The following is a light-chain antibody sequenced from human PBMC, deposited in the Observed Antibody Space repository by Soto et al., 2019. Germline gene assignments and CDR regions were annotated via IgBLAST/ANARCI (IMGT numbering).Light chain of an antibody. CDR1: SSDVGGYNY. CDR3: SSFTSNNTWM. V-gene: IGLV2-14*01. Sequence: QSALTQPASVSGSPGQSITISCTGTSSDVGGYNYVSWYQQHPGKAPKLMIYEVSNRPSGVSNRFSGSKSGNTASLTISGLQAEDEADYYCSSFTSNNTWMFGGGTKLTVL. J-gene: IGLJ3*02. CDR2: EVS.